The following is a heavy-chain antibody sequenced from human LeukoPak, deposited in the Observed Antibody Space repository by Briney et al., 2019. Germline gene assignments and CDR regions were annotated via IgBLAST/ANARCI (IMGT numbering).Heavy chain of an antibody. CDR1: GDSISSSSYY. CDR2: IYYSGST. CDR3: ARGGDYLFDY. V-gene: IGHV4-39*07. D-gene: IGHD4-17*01. Sequence: SETLSLTCTVSGDSISSSSYYWGWIRQPPGKGLEWIGSIYYSGSTYYNPSLKSRVTISVDTSKNQFSLKLRSVTAADTAVYYCARGGDYLFDYWGQGTLVTVSS. J-gene: IGHJ4*02.